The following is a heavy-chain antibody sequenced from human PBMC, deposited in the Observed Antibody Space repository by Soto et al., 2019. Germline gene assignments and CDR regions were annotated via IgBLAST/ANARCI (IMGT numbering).Heavy chain of an antibody. D-gene: IGHD1-26*01. Sequence: SETLSLTCAVSGYSISSGYYWGWIRQPPGKGLEWIGSFYHSGRTYYNPSLKSRLTISLDTSKNQFSLKLTSVTAADTALYFCATTSGRFPYWGQGTLVPVSS. CDR3: ATTSGRFPY. J-gene: IGHJ4*02. CDR2: FYHSGRT. V-gene: IGHV4-38-2*01. CDR1: GYSISSGYY.